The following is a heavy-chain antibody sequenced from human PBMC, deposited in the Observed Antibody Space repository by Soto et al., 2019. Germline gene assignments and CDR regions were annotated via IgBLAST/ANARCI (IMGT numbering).Heavy chain of an antibody. J-gene: IGHJ4*02. CDR3: SRSLDS. CDR1: GFTFSTFW. V-gene: IGHV3-7*01. Sequence: GGSLRLSCAASGFTFSTFWMDWVRQVPGKGLEWVANINPDGNEKHYVGSVQGRFIISRDNAKNSLYLHMSSLTAEDSALYYCSRSLDSWGQGTPVTVSS. CDR2: INPDGNEK.